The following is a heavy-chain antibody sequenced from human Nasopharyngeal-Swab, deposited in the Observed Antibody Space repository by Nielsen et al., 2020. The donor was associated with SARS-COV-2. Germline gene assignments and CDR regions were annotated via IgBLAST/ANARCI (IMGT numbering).Heavy chain of an antibody. J-gene: IGHJ2*01. CDR1: GSTFSGYG. V-gene: IGHV3-33*08. D-gene: IGHD1-26*01. Sequence: GESLKISCATSGSTFSGYGMHWVRQAPGKGLEWVALIWYDGSNKLYADSVKGRFTISRDQSKNSLYLLMNSLTAEDTAVYYCARDRLLGPTPSNWYFDLWGRGTLVTVSS. CDR2: IWYDGSNK. CDR3: ARDRLLGPTPSNWYFDL.